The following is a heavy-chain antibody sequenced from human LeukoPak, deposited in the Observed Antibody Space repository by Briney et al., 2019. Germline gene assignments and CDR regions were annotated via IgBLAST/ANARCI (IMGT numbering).Heavy chain of an antibody. J-gene: IGHJ4*02. CDR1: GFTFSDHY. CDR3: AREIRMGDGSDY. CDR2: TRNKANSYTT. Sequence: QPGGSLRLSCAASGFTFSDHYMDWVRQAPGKGLEWVGRTRNKANSYTTEYAASVKGRFTISRDDSKNSLYLQMNSLKTEDTAVYYCAREIRMGDGSDYWGQGTLVTVSS. V-gene: IGHV3-72*01. D-gene: IGHD2-21*02.